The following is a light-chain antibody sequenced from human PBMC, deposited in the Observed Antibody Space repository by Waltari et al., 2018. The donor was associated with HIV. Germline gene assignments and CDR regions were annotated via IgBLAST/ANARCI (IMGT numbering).Light chain of an antibody. CDR1: QSVSSN. CDR2: GAS. J-gene: IGKJ1*01. V-gene: IGKV3D-15*01. Sequence: EIVMTQSPATLSVSPGERATLSCRASQSVSSNLAWYQQKPGQAPRLLMYGASTRATGIPVRFSGSGSGTEVTLTISSLQSEDFAVYYCQQYNNRPWTFGQGTTVEI. CDR3: QQYNNRPWT.